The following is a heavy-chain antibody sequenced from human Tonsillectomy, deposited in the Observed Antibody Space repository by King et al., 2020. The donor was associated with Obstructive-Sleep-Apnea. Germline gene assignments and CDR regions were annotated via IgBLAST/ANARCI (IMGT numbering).Heavy chain of an antibody. D-gene: IGHD3-10*01. V-gene: IGHV3-21*01. CDR2: ISSSSSYI. CDR3: ALTYGSGSYYMNY. CDR1: GFTFSSYS. J-gene: IGHJ4*02. Sequence: VQLVESGGGLVKPGGSLRLSCAASGFTFSSYSMNWVRQAPGKGLEWVSSISSSSSYIYYADSVKGRFTISRDNAKNSLYLQMNSLRAEDTAVYYCALTYGSGSYYMNYWGQGTLVTVSS.